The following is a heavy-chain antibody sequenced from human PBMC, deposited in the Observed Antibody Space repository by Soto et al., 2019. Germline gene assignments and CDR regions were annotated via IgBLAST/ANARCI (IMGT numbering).Heavy chain of an antibody. Sequence: QVQLQESGPGLVKASGTLSLSCAVSVDSLSSSDWWRWVRQPPGKGLEWIGVIYHSGSANYNPSLRSRVTMSVDESKNQFSLRLSSMTAADTAIYYCARLTSWSNFDSWGQGTLVTVSS. J-gene: IGHJ4*02. CDR3: ARLTSWSNFDS. V-gene: IGHV4-4*02. CDR1: VDSLSSSDW. D-gene: IGHD2-2*01. CDR2: IYHSGSA.